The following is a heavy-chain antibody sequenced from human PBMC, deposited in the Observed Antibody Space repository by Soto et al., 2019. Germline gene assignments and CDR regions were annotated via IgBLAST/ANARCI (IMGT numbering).Heavy chain of an antibody. V-gene: IGHV4-59*01. D-gene: IGHD4-17*01. J-gene: IGHJ4*02. Sequence: SETLSLTCTVSGGSISSYYWSWIRQPPGKGLEWIGYIYYSGGTNYNPSLKSRVTISVDTSKNQFSLKLSSVTAADTAVYYCARYVYGDSPDYWAQGTLVTVSS. CDR2: IYYSGGT. CDR3: ARYVYGDSPDY. CDR1: GGSISSYY.